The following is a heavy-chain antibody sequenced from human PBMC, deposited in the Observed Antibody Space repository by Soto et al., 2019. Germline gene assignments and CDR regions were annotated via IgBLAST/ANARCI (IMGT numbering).Heavy chain of an antibody. D-gene: IGHD2-15*01. CDR3: AKAYCSGGSCCLDY. CDR1: GFTFSSYA. CDR2: ISGSGGST. J-gene: IGHJ4*02. Sequence: EVQLLESGGGLVQPGGSLRLSCAASGFTFSSYAMSWVRQAPGKGLEWVSAISGSGGSTYYADSVKGRFTISRDNSKNTLYLQMNSLRAEDKAVYYCAKAYCSGGSCCLDYWGQGTLVTVSS. V-gene: IGHV3-23*01.